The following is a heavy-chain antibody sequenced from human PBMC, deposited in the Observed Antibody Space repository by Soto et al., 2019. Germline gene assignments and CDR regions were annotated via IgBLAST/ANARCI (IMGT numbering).Heavy chain of an antibody. CDR3: VSQRTTVPTQAYFDY. CDR2: VYYRGRS. V-gene: IGHV4-39*01. CDR1: GGSVTNSSYY. Sequence: PSETLSLTCTVCGGSVTNSSYYWGWIRQSPGKGLEWIGSVYYRGRSYSKSSVKSRVTISVDTSKNRFSLSLNSVTASDTAVYFCVSQRTTVPTQAYFDYWGPGALVTVS. D-gene: IGHD4-17*01. J-gene: IGHJ4*02.